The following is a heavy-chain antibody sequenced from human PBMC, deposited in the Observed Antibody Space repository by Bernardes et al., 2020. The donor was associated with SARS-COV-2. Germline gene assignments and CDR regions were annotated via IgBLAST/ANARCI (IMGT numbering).Heavy chain of an antibody. CDR3: ARVRVGCSSTSCYLLDY. CDR2: INHSGST. CDR1: GGSFSGYY. J-gene: IGHJ4*02. D-gene: IGHD2-2*01. V-gene: IGHV4-34*01. Sequence: SETLSLTCAVYGGSFSGYYWSWIRQPPGKGLEWIGEINHSGSTNYNPSLKSRVTISVDTSKNQFSLKLSSVTAADTAVYYCARVRVGCSSTSCYLLDYWGQGTLVTVSS.